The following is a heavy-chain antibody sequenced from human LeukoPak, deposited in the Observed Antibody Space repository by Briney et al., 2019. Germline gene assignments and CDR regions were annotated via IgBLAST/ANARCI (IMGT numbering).Heavy chain of an antibody. V-gene: IGHV3-9*01. Sequence: GRSLRLSCAASGFTFDDYAMHWVRQAPGKGLEWVSGISWNSGSIGYADSVKGRFTISRDNAKNSLYLQMNSLRAEDTALYYCAKDYSGSRIAVALPLYGMDVWGQGTTVTVSS. CDR1: GFTFDDYA. CDR3: AKDYSGSRIAVALPLYGMDV. D-gene: IGHD6-19*01. CDR2: ISWNSGSI. J-gene: IGHJ6*02.